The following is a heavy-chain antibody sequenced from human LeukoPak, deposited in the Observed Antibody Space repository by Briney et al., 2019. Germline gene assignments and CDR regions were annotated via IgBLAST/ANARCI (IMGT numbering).Heavy chain of an antibody. V-gene: IGHV4-4*07. CDR1: GXSINFYY. J-gene: IGHJ4*02. Sequence: SETLSLTCTVSGXSINFYYWSWIRQPAGKGLERIGRIYSTGSTNYSPSLKSRVTMSVDKSKNQFSLNLSSVTAADTAVYYCARGIADPYSFDSWGQGTLVTVSS. D-gene: IGHD6-13*01. CDR2: IYSTGST. CDR3: ARGIADPYSFDS.